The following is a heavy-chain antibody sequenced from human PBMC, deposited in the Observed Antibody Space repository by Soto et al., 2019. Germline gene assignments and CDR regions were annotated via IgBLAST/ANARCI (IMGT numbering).Heavy chain of an antibody. CDR3: ARGSPIVVVFNDAFDI. CDR1: GFTLSMSA. V-gene: IGHV3-23*01. CDR2: ISDSGDRT. J-gene: IGHJ3*02. D-gene: IGHD3-22*01. Sequence: GGSLRLSCASSGFTLSMSAVNWVRQAPGKGLEWVSYISDSGDRTYYADSVKGRFTISRDNSKNTLYLQMNSLRAEDTAVYYCARGSPIVVVFNDAFDIWGQGTMVTVSS.